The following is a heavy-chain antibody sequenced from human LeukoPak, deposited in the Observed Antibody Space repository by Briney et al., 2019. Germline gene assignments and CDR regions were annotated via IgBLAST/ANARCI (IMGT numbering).Heavy chain of an antibody. Sequence: SETLSLTCTVSGGSISSYYWSWIRQPPGKGLEWIGYIYYSGSTNYNPSLKSRVTISVDTSKNQFSLKLSSVTAADTAVCYCARERGSEGAFDIWGQGTMVTVSS. CDR3: ARERGSEGAFDI. V-gene: IGHV4-59*01. CDR1: GGSISSYY. J-gene: IGHJ3*02. D-gene: IGHD6-25*01. CDR2: IYYSGST.